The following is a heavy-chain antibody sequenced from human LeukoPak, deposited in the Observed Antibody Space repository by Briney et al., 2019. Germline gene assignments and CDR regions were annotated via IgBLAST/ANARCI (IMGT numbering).Heavy chain of an antibody. V-gene: IGHV3-23*01. D-gene: IGHD3-16*01. J-gene: IGHJ6*02. CDR1: GLTFNNYA. CDR3: ATSWGPDTSAFRWGRDGMDV. Sequence: SGGSLRLSCAVSGLTFNNYAMSWVHQAPGKGLEWVSAISKSGDHTYYAASAKGRFTIYRDNSKNTQYLQMNSLRAEDTAVYYCATSWGPDTSAFRWGRDGMDVWGQGTTVIVS. CDR2: ISKSGDHT.